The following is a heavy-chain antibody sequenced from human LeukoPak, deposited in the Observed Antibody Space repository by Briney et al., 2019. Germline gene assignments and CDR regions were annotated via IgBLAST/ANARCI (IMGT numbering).Heavy chain of an antibody. D-gene: IGHD2-15*01. V-gene: IGHV4-38-2*02. CDR1: GGSISSYY. CDR3: ARVPIVVVVAATVGYFDY. Sequence: PSETLSPTCTVSGGSISSYYWGWIRQPPGKGLEWIGSIYHSGSTYYNPSLKSRVTISVDTSKNQFSLKLSSVTAADTAVYYCARVPIVVVVAATVGYFDYWGQGTLVTVSS. CDR2: IYHSGST. J-gene: IGHJ4*02.